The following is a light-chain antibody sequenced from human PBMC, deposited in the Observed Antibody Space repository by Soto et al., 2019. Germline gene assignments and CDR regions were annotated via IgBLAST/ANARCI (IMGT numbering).Light chain of an antibody. CDR2: GAS. CDR3: QQYDSSPWT. V-gene: IGKV3-20*01. Sequence: EIVLTQSPGTLSLSPGERATLSCRASQSVSSSFLAWYQQKPGQAPMLLIYGASSSATGIPDRFSVSGSGTDFTLTISRLEPEDFAVYYCQQYDSSPWTFGQGTKVEIK. J-gene: IGKJ1*01. CDR1: QSVSSSF.